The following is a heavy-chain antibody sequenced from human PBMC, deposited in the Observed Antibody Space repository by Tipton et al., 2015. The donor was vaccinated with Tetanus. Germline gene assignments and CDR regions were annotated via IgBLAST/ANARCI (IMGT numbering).Heavy chain of an antibody. J-gene: IGHJ4*02. D-gene: IGHD3-22*01. CDR1: GGSISSFY. Sequence: TLSLTCTISGGSISSFYWSWIRQPPGKGLEWVGHIYYSGGANYNPSLKSRFTISIDTSNDQLSLRLTSVTAADTAIYYCARFSYDSGGFYSYFDYWGRGTLVAVSS. CDR2: IYYSGGA. CDR3: ARFSYDSGGFYSYFDY. V-gene: IGHV4-59*01.